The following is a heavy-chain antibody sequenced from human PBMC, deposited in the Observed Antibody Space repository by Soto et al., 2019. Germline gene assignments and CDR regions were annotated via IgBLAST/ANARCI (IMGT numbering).Heavy chain of an antibody. CDR1: GYTFTSYG. J-gene: IGHJ5*02. V-gene: IGHV1-18*01. Sequence: ASVKVSCKASGYTFTSYGISWVRQAPGQGLEWMGWISAYNGNTNYAQKLQGRVTMTTDTSTSTAYMELRSLRSDDTAVYYCARDGYCSGGSCSVNWFDPWGQGTLVTVSS. D-gene: IGHD2-15*01. CDR2: ISAYNGNT. CDR3: ARDGYCSGGSCSVNWFDP.